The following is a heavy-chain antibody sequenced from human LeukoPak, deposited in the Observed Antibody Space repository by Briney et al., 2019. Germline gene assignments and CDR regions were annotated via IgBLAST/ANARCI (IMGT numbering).Heavy chain of an antibody. CDR3: ARSDSSGWLYFDY. Sequence: TSETLSLTCAVYGGSFSGYYWSWIRQPPGKGLEWIGEINHSGSTNYNPSLKSRVTISVDTSKNQFSLKLSSVTAADTAMYYCARSDSSGWLYFDYWGQGTLVTVSS. J-gene: IGHJ4*02. CDR2: INHSGST. V-gene: IGHV4-34*01. CDR1: GGSFSGYY. D-gene: IGHD6-19*01.